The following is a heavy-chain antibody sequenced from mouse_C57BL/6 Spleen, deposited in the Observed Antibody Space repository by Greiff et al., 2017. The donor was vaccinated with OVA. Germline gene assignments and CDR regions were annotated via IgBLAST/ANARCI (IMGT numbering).Heavy chain of an antibody. CDR3: ARHEKLRDYAMDY. CDR1: GFSLTSYG. Sequence: VKLVESGPGLVAPSQSLSITCTVSGFSLTSYGVHWVRQPPGKGLEWLVVIWSDGSTTYNSALKSRLSISKDNSKSQVFLKMNSLQTDDTAMYYCARHEKLRDYAMDYWGQGTSVTVSS. CDR2: IWSDGST. J-gene: IGHJ4*01. V-gene: IGHV2-6-1*01.